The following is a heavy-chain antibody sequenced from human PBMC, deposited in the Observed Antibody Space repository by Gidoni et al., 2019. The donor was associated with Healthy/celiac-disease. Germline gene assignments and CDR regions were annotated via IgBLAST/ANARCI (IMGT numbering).Heavy chain of an antibody. V-gene: IGHV4-59*01. CDR1: GGSISSYY. Sequence: QVQLQESGPGLVKPSETLSLTCTVSGGSISSYYWSWIRQPPGKGLEWIEYIYYSRSTNYNPSLKSRVTRSVDTSKNQFSLKLSSVTAADTAVYYCARDATDYGDYGLDAFDIWGQGTMVTVSS. J-gene: IGHJ3*02. D-gene: IGHD4-17*01. CDR2: IYYSRST. CDR3: ARDATDYGDYGLDAFDI.